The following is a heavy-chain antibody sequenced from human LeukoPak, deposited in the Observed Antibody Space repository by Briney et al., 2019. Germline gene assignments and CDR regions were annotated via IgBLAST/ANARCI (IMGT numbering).Heavy chain of an antibody. CDR1: GFTFSSYW. D-gene: IGHD5-18*01. CDR3: AKALYSDTTMAPPDY. V-gene: IGHV3-74*01. CDR2: IKSDGSST. Sequence: GGSLRLSCAASGFTFSSYWMHWVRQAPGKGLVWVSQIKSDGSSTTYADSVKGRFTISRDNSKNTLYLQMNSLRAEDTAVYYCAKALYSDTTMAPPDYWGQGTLVTVSS. J-gene: IGHJ4*02.